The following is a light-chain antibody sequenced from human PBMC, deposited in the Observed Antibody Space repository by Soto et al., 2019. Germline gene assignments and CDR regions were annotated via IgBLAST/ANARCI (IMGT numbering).Light chain of an antibody. CDR2: EVS. V-gene: IGLV2-8*01. CDR3: SSYAGSNTHVV. CDR1: SSDVGGYNY. J-gene: IGLJ2*01. Sequence: QSALTQPPSASGSPGQSVTISCTGTSSDVGGYNYVSWYQQHPGKAPKLMIYEVSKRPSGVPARFSGSKSGNTASLTVSGLQAEDEADYYCSSYAGSNTHVVFCGGTKVTVL.